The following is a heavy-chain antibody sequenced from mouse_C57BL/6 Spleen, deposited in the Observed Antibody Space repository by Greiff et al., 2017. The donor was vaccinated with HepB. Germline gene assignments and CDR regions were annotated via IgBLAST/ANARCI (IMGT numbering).Heavy chain of an antibody. V-gene: IGHV1-76*01. Sequence: VKLQESGAELVRPGASVKLSCKASGYTFTDYYINWVKQRPGQGLEWIARIYPGSGNTYYNEKFKGKATLTAEKSSSTAYMQLSSLTSEDSAVYFCARGGEAYWGQGTLVTVSA. CDR3: ARGGEAY. CDR2: IYPGSGNT. CDR1: GYTFTDYY. J-gene: IGHJ3*01.